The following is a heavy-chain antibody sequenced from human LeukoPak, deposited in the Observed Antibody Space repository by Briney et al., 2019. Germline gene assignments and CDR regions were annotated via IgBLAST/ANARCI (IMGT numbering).Heavy chain of an antibody. Sequence: SETLSLTCTVSGGSISSYYWSWIRQPPGKGLEWIGYIYYSGSTNYNPSLKSRVTISVDTSKKQFSLKLSSVTAADTAVYYCARGYSYGLIFDYWGQGTLVTVSS. J-gene: IGHJ4*02. CDR2: IYYSGST. CDR3: ARGYSYGLIFDY. V-gene: IGHV4-59*01. CDR1: GGSISSYY. D-gene: IGHD5-18*01.